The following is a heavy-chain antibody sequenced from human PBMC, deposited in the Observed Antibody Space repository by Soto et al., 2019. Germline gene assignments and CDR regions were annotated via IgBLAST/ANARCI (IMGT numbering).Heavy chain of an antibody. Sequence: SETLSLTCAVYGGSFSDYYWSGIRQPTGKGLEWIGEINHSGSTNYNPSLKSRVTISVDTSKNQFSLKLSSVTAADTAGYYCARGGGSSWYYYYYGMDVWGQGTTVTVSS. CDR1: GGSFSDYY. V-gene: IGHV4-34*01. J-gene: IGHJ6*02. D-gene: IGHD6-13*01. CDR2: INHSGST. CDR3: ARGGGSSWYYYYYGMDV.